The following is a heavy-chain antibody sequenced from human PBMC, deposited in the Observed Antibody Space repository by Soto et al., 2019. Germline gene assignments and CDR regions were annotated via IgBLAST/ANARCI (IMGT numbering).Heavy chain of an antibody. Sequence: PWGSLRLSCAASGFTFSSYAMSWVRQAPGKGLEWVSAISGGGGSTYYADSVKGRFTISRDNSKNTLYLQMNSLRAEDTAVYYCAKQSGPNYADGYYFDYWGQGTLVTVSS. J-gene: IGHJ4*02. CDR3: AKQSGPNYADGYYFDY. V-gene: IGHV3-23*01. CDR2: ISGGGGST. D-gene: IGHD1-7*01. CDR1: GFTFSSYA.